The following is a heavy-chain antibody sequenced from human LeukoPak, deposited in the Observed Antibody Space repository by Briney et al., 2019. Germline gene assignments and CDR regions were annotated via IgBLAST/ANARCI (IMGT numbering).Heavy chain of an antibody. D-gene: IGHD3-22*01. CDR2: MNPNSGNT. V-gene: IGHV1-8*01. J-gene: IGHJ4*02. Sequence: ASVKVSCKASGYTFTSYDINWVRQATGQGLEWMGWMNPNSGNTGYAQKFQGRVTMTRNTSISTAYMELSSLRAEDTALYYCAKDLKGSASAVVTAIDYWGQGTLVTVSS. CDR1: GYTFTSYD. CDR3: AKDLKGSASAVVTAIDY.